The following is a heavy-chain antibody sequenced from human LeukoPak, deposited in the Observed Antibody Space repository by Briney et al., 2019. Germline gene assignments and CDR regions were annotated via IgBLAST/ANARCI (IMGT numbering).Heavy chain of an antibody. CDR3: AREHIAAAGTTAFDI. CDR2: IKQDGSEK. V-gene: IGHV3-7*01. Sequence: PGGSLRLSCTASGFTFSIYWMTWVRQAPGKGLEWVANIKQDGSEKYYVDSVKGRFTISRDNAKNSLYLQMNSLRAEDTAVYYCAREHIAAAGTTAFDIWGQGTMVTVSS. J-gene: IGHJ3*02. CDR1: GFTFSIYW. D-gene: IGHD6-13*01.